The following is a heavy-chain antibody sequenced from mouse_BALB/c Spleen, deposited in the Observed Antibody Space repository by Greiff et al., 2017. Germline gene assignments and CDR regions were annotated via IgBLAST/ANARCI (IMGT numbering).Heavy chain of an antibody. CDR3: ARGRGITTATYFDY. CDR2: ISSGGST. Sequence: DVMLVESGGGLVKPGGSLKLSCAASGFTFSSYAMSWVRQTPEKRLAWVASISSGGSTYYPDSVKGRFTISRDNARNILYLQMSSLRSEDTAMYYCARGRGITTATYFDYWGQGTTLTVSS. J-gene: IGHJ2*01. V-gene: IGHV5-6-5*01. D-gene: IGHD1-2*01. CDR1: GFTFSSYA.